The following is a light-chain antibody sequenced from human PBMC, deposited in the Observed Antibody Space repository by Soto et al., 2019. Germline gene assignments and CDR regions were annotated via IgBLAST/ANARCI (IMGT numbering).Light chain of an antibody. CDR3: QQYNNWPPYT. J-gene: IGKJ2*01. CDR1: QSVSSD. V-gene: IGKV3-15*01. CDR2: GAS. Sequence: IVMTQSPATLSVSPGDRVTLSCRASQSVSSDLAWYQQRPCQAPRLLIYGASTRATGIPARFSGTGSGTEFTLTISSLQSEDFAIYYCQQYNNWPPYTFGQGTKLEIK.